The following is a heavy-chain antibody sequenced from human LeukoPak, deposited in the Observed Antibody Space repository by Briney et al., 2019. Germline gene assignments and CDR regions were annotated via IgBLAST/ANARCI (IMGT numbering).Heavy chain of an antibody. CDR1: GGSFSGYY. J-gene: IGHJ4*02. CDR3: ARGRRFDY. Sequence: SETLSLTCAVYGGSFSGYYWSWIRRPPGKGLEWIGEINHSGGTNYNPSLKSRVTISVDTSKNQFSLKLSSVTAADTAVYYCARGRRFDYWGQGTLVTVSS. V-gene: IGHV4-34*01. CDR2: INHSGGT.